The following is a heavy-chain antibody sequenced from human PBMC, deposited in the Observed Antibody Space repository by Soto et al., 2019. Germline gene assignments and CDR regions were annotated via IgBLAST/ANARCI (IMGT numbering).Heavy chain of an antibody. D-gene: IGHD3-22*01. CDR3: ARAGQYCDSSGYAN. Sequence: QVKLVQSGTEVKKPGASMKVSCKASGYSFGTSGISWVRQAPGQGLEWMGWISAYNGNTNYEQKLQDRVTMTTDTYTNTAYLELRSLRSDDTAVYYCARAGQYCDSSGYANWGQGTLVTVSS. J-gene: IGHJ4*02. V-gene: IGHV1-18*01. CDR1: GYSFGTSG. CDR2: ISAYNGNT.